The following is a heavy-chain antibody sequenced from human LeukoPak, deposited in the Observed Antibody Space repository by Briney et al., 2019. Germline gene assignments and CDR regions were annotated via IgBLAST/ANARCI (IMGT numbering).Heavy chain of an antibody. CDR2: IKSETYGGTT. V-gene: IGHV3-15*01. CDR1: GFTFSKAW. D-gene: IGHD3-22*01. Sequence: GGSLRLSCAASGFTFSKAWMSWVRQAPGRGLEWVGRIKSETYGGTTDYAAPVSGRFTISRDDSKNTLYLQMNGLKAEDTAVYYCTTDYYDSVGYSSYYWGQGTLVTVYS. J-gene: IGHJ4*02. CDR3: TTDYYDSVGYSSYY.